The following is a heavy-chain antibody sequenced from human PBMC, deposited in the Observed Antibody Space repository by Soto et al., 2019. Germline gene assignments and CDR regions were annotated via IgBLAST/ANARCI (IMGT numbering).Heavy chain of an antibody. CDR3: ARYTTLTESFFHGMDV. V-gene: IGHV5-51*01. CDR2: MYPGDSET. J-gene: IGHJ6*02. D-gene: IGHD4-17*01. CDR1: GYTFTNYG. Sequence: GESLKISCKGSGYTFTNYGIVWVRQRPGKGLGWMGIMYPGDSETRYSPSFQGQVAISADRSISTAYLQRSRLTASDTGMYYCARYTTLTESFFHGMDVWGQGTTVTVSS.